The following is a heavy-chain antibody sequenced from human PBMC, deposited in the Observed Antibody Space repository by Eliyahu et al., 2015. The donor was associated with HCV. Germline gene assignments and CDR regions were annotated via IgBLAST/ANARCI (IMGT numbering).Heavy chain of an antibody. CDR3: AKGGRAYGYGPSDY. J-gene: IGHJ4*02. CDR2: ISSNSDST. V-gene: IGHV3-23*01. Sequence: EVQLLESGGGLVQPGGSXRLSCAASXFTFSNYAMRWVRQAPGXGLEWVSHISSNSDSTYYADSVKGRFTISRDNSKTTVYLQMNSLRAEDAALYYCAKGGRAYGYGPSDYWGQGTLVTVSS. D-gene: IGHD5-18*01. CDR1: XFTFSNYA.